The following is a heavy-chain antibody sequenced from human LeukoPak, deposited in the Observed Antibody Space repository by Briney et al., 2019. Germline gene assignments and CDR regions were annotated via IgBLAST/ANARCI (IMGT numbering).Heavy chain of an antibody. Sequence: PGRSPRLSCAASGFTFSSYGMHWVRQAPGKGLEWVAVIWYDGSNKYYADSVKGRFTISRDNSKNTLYLQMNSLRAEDTAVYYCARDKYCSSTSCYVVRDYYYGMDVWGQGTTVTVSS. D-gene: IGHD2-2*01. J-gene: IGHJ6*02. CDR1: GFTFSSYG. CDR3: ARDKYCSSTSCYVVRDYYYGMDV. V-gene: IGHV3-33*01. CDR2: IWYDGSNK.